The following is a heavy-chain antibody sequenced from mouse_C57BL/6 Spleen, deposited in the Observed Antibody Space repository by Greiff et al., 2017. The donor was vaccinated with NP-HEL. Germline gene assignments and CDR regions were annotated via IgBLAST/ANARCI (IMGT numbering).Heavy chain of an antibody. Sequence: EVQVVESGGGLVQPGGSLSLSCAASGFTFTDYYMSWVRQPPGKALEWLGFIRNKANGYTTEYSASVKGRFTISRDNSQSILYLQMNALRAEDSATYYCARDYSNYVGFAYWGQGTLVTVSA. J-gene: IGHJ3*01. CDR2: IRNKANGYTT. CDR3: ARDYSNYVGFAY. V-gene: IGHV7-3*01. D-gene: IGHD2-5*01. CDR1: GFTFTDYY.